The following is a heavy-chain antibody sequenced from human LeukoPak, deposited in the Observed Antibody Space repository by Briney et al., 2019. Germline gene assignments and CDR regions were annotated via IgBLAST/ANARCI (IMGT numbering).Heavy chain of an antibody. J-gene: IGHJ6*03. V-gene: IGHV3-21*06. CDR3: ARAPPGIATLSGYMDV. Sequence: GGSLRLSCAASAFTFSTYGMHWVRLTPGKGLEWVSFISSSSSYIYYADSVKGRFTISRDNAKNSLFLQMNSLRAEDTAVYYCARAPPGIATLSGYMDVWGKGTTVTVSS. CDR2: ISSSSSYI. CDR1: AFTFSTYG. D-gene: IGHD6-6*01.